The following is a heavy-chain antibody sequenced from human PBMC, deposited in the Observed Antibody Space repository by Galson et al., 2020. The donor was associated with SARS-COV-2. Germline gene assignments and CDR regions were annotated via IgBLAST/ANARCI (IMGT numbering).Heavy chain of an antibody. CDR3: ARDWSIYYDSSGPDYYYGMDV. D-gene: IGHD3-22*01. J-gene: IGHJ6*02. CDR1: GGSISSYY. V-gene: IGHV4-59*01. Sequence: SETLSLTCTVSGGSISSYYWSCNRQPPGKGLEWIGYIYYSGSTNYNPSLKSRVTISVDTSKNQFSLKLSSVTAADTAVYYCARDWSIYYDSSGPDYYYGMDVWGQGTTVTVSS. CDR2: IYYSGST.